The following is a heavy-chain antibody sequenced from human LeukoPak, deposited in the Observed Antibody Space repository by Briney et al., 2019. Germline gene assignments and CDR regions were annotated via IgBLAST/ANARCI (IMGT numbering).Heavy chain of an antibody. CDR3: VSARENYDILTGYYKGGSFDY. V-gene: IGHV4-4*02. Sequence: SETLSLTCAVSGGSITDSYWWTWVRQPPGKGLEWIGEMYHSGGTNYNPSLKGRVTISVDKSKNHFSLKLSSVTAADTAVYYCVSARENYDILTGYYKGGSFDYWGQGTPVTVSS. CDR2: MYHSGGT. J-gene: IGHJ4*02. D-gene: IGHD3-9*01. CDR1: GGSITDSYW.